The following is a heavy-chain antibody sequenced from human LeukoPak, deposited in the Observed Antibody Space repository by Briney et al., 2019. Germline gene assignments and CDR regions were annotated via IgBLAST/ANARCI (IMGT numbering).Heavy chain of an antibody. CDR1: GYIFTSYC. J-gene: IGHJ3*01. CDR2: IYPGDSGP. V-gene: IGHV5-51*01. Sequence: GGSLKISCQVSGYIFTSYCIGGVRRLPGKGREWMGIIYPGDSGPTYSPSFQGQVTISVDKSINTAYLQWSSLQASDTAMYYCGMSGDRVPLQDDVFDVWGQGTMVTVST. CDR3: GMSGDRVPLQDDVFDV. D-gene: IGHD1-26*01.